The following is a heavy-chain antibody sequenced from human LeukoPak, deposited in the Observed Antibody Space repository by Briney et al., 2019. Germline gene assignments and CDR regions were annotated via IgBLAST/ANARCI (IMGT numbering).Heavy chain of an antibody. D-gene: IGHD3-22*01. Sequence: GGSLRLSCAASGFTFSSYSINWVRQAPGKGLEWVSSISISSSYIYYADSMKGRFTISRDNAKNSLYLQMNSLRAEDTAVYYCARGPQKNGHSSGYPGYFDYWGQGTLVTVSS. V-gene: IGHV3-21*01. CDR3: ARGPQKNGHSSGYPGYFDY. J-gene: IGHJ4*02. CDR2: ISISSSYI. CDR1: GFTFSSYS.